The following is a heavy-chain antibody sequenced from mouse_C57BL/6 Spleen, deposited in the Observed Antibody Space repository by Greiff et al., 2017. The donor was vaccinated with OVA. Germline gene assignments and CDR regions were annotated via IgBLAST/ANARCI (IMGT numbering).Heavy chain of an antibody. D-gene: IGHD1-1*01. CDR3: AREDYGSSPDY. Sequence: EVKLMESGGGLVKPGGSLKLSCAASGFTFSDYGMHWVRQAPEKGLEWVAYISSGSSTIYYADTVKGRFTISRDNAKNTLFLQMTSLRSEDTAMYYCAREDYGSSPDYWGQGTTLTVSS. V-gene: IGHV5-17*01. J-gene: IGHJ2*01. CDR2: ISSGSSTI. CDR1: GFTFSDYG.